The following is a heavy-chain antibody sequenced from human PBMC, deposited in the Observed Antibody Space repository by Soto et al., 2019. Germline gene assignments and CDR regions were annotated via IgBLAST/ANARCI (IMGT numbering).Heavy chain of an antibody. CDR2: ISGSGST. Sequence: GGSLRLSCAASGFTFRSYAMNWVRQAPGKGLEWVSAISGSGSTYYADSVKGRLSISRDNSKNTLYLQMNSLRAEDTAVYYCEKELGGLKIGTSYFDYCGQGTLVTVSS. CDR1: GFTFRSYA. J-gene: IGHJ4*02. D-gene: IGHD1-1*01. CDR3: EKELGGLKIGTSYFDY. V-gene: IGHV3-23*01.